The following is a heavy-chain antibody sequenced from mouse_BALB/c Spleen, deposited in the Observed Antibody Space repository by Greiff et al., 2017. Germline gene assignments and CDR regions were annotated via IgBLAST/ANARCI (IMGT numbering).Heavy chain of an antibody. CDR2: IWAGGST. CDR1: GFSLTSYG. CDR3: ARDRKYGNYYWYFDV. D-gene: IGHD2-10*02. V-gene: IGHV2-9*02. J-gene: IGHJ1*01. Sequence: QVQLKESGPGLVAPSQSLSISCTVSGFSLTSYGVHWVRQPPGKGLEWLGVIWAGGSTTYNSALMSRLSISKDNSKSQVFLKMNRLQTDDTAMYYGARDRKYGNYYWYFDVWGAGTTVTVSS.